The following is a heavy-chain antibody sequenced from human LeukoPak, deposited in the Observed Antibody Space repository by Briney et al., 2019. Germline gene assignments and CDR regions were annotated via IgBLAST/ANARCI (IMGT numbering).Heavy chain of an antibody. Sequence: GSLRLSCAASGFTFDDYSMHWVRQAPGKGLEWVSLISWNGGSTYYADSVKGRFTISRDNAKNSLLLQMNSLRAEDTALYYCARGYSRAAFDIWGQGTMVTVSS. V-gene: IGHV3-43D*03. CDR3: ARGYSRAAFDI. CDR2: ISWNGGST. CDR1: GFTFDDYS. J-gene: IGHJ3*02. D-gene: IGHD2-15*01.